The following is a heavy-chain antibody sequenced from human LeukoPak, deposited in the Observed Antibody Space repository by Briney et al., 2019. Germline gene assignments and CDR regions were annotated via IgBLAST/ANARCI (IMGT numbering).Heavy chain of an antibody. CDR2: ISSSSSYI. J-gene: IGHJ6*04. D-gene: IGHD3-10*01. CDR3: ARFRITMVRGVKDV. V-gene: IGHV3-21*01. CDR1: VCTFSSYS. Sequence: PGGSLRLSCAASVCTFSSYSMNWVRQAPGKGLEWVSSISSSSSYIYYADSVKGRFTISRDNAKNSPYLQMNSLRAEDTAVYYCARFRITMVRGVKDVWGKGTTVTVSS.